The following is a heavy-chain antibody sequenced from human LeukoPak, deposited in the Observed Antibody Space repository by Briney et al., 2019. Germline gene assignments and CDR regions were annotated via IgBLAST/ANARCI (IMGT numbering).Heavy chain of an antibody. D-gene: IGHD6-13*01. CDR2: ISYDGSNK. CDR1: GFTFSSYA. J-gene: IGHJ4*02. CDR3: ASPPGYSSSWYVFDY. V-gene: IGHV3-30*04. Sequence: GGSLRLPCAASGFTFSSYAMHWVRQAPGKGLEWVAVISYDGSNKYYADSVKGRFSISRDNSKNTLYLQMNSLRAEDTAVYYCASPPGYSSSWYVFDYWGQGTLVTVSS.